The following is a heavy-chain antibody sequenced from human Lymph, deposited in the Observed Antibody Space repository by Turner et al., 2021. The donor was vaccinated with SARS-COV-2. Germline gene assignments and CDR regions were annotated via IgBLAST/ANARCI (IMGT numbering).Heavy chain of an antibody. D-gene: IGHD6-25*01. J-gene: IGHJ4*02. CDR1: GFTFSSYA. CDR2: ISYDGSNN. V-gene: IGHV3-30-3*01. Sequence: QVPLVDTGGGVVQSGSALRLSCAASGFTFSSYAMHWVRKAEVKELECAEHISYDGSNNYFAEAVKDRFSTPRDNSKNTVYLQMNSRGTEETAVYYCARDVEAALDYWGQGTLVTVSS. CDR3: ARDVEAALDY.